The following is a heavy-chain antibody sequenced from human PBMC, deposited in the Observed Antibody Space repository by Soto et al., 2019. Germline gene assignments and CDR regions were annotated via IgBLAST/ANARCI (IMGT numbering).Heavy chain of an antibody. J-gene: IGHJ6*02. V-gene: IGHV3-30-3*01. CDR3: ARRGITMVRGVIYYYYYGMDV. CDR2: ISYDGSNK. Sequence: GGSLRLSCAASGFTFSSYAMHWVRQAPGKGLEWVAVISYDGSNKYYADSVKGRFTISRDNSKNTLYLQMNSLRAEDTAVYYCARRGITMVRGVIYYYYYGMDVWGQGTTVTVSS. CDR1: GFTFSSYA. D-gene: IGHD3-10*01.